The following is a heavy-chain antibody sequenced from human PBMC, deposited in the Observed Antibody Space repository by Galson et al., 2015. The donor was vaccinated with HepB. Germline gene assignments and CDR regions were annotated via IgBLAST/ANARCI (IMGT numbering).Heavy chain of an antibody. CDR2: ISWNSGSI. CDR1: GFTFDDYA. V-gene: IGHV3-9*01. Sequence: SLRLSCAASGFTFDDYAMHWVRQAPGKGLEWVSGISWNSGSIGYADSVKGRFTISRDNAKNSLYLQMNSLRAEDTALYYCANWGAAAGPDAFDIWGQGTMVTVSS. CDR3: ANWGAAAGPDAFDI. J-gene: IGHJ3*02. D-gene: IGHD6-13*01.